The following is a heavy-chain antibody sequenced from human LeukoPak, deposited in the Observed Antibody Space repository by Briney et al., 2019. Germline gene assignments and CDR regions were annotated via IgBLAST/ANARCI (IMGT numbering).Heavy chain of an antibody. CDR2: ISYDGSHK. Sequence: QPGRSLILSCAASGITFRSYGMHWVRQAPGKGLEWVAVISYDGSHKYYADSVKGRFSISRDNSKNTLYLQMNSLRAEDTAVYYCAKEIRWQDWFDPWGQGTLVTVSP. J-gene: IGHJ5*02. CDR1: GITFRSYG. D-gene: IGHD4-23*01. V-gene: IGHV3-30*18. CDR3: AKEIRWQDWFDP.